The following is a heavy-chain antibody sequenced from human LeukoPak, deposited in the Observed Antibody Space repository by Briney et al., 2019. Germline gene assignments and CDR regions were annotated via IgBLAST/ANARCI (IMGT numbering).Heavy chain of an antibody. J-gene: IGHJ3*02. Sequence: PSETLSLTCAVYGGSFSGYYWSWIRQPPGKGLEWMGEINHSGSTNYNPSLKSRVTISVDTSKNQFSLKLSSVTAADTAVYYCARGKPGYCSSTSCYKRAFDIWGQGTMVTVSS. V-gene: IGHV4-34*01. CDR3: ARGKPGYCSSTSCYKRAFDI. D-gene: IGHD2-2*02. CDR1: GGSFSGYY. CDR2: INHSGST.